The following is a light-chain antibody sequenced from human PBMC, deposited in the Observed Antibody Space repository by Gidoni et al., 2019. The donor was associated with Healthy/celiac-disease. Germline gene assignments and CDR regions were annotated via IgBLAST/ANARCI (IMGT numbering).Light chain of an antibody. V-gene: IGKV1-33*01. CDR2: DAS. CDR1: QDISNY. CDR3: QQYDNLPLT. Sequence: DIQMTKSPSALSASVGDRVTITCHASQDISNYLNWYQQKPGKAPKLLIYDASNLETGVPSRFSGSGSGTDFTFTISSLQPEDIATYYCQQYDNLPLTFXGXTKVEIK. J-gene: IGKJ4*01.